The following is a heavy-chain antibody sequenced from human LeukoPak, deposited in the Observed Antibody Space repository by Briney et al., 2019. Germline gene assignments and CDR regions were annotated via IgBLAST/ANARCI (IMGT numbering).Heavy chain of an antibody. CDR3: ARVDYYDNSGYFLFDY. Sequence: GGSLRLSCAASGFTFSSYWMSWVRQAPGKGLEWVANIKQDESEKYYVDSVKGRFTISRDNAKNSLYLQMNSLRAEDTAVYYCARVDYYDNSGYFLFDYWGQGTLVTVSS. J-gene: IGHJ4*02. V-gene: IGHV3-7*01. D-gene: IGHD3-22*01. CDR1: GFTFSSYW. CDR2: IKQDESEK.